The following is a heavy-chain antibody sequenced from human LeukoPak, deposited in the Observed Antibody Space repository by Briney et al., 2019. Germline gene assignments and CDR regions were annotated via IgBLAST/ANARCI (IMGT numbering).Heavy chain of an antibody. V-gene: IGHV3-9*01. Sequence: PGGSLRLSCTTSGFTFHDYAMHWVRQAPGKGLEWVSGISWDSGSIAYADSVKGRFTISRDNAKNSLYLQMNSLRAEDTAVYYCAGLHDYGDYGRWFDPWGQGTLVTVSS. D-gene: IGHD4-17*01. CDR2: ISWDSGSI. CDR3: AGLHDYGDYGRWFDP. J-gene: IGHJ5*02. CDR1: GFTFHDYA.